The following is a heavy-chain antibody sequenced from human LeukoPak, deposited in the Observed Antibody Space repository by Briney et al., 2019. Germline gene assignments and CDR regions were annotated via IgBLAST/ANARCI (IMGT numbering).Heavy chain of an antibody. V-gene: IGHV1-69*05. D-gene: IGHD3-22*01. CDR3: ARAQYRDYYDSRGYYSIFDY. CDR1: GGTFSSYA. CDR2: IIPIFGTA. Sequence: ASVKVSCKASGGTFSSYAISWVRQAPGQGLEWMGGIIPIFGTANYAQKFQGRVTITTDESTSTAYMELSSLRSEDTAVYYCARAQYRDYYDSRGYYSIFDYWGQGTLVTVSS. J-gene: IGHJ4*02.